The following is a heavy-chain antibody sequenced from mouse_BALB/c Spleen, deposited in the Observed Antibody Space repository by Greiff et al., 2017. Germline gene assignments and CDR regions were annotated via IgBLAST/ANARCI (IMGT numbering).Heavy chain of an antibody. CDR3: TRNYYYGSSYYFDY. CDR1: GYTFTDYE. D-gene: IGHD1-1*01. V-gene: IGHV1-15*01. J-gene: IGHJ2*01. CDR2: IDPETCGT. Sequence: QVQLQQSGAELVRPGASVTLSCKASGYTFTDYEMHWVKQTPVHGLEWIGAIDPETCGTAYNQKFKGKATLTADKSSSTAYMELRSLTSEDSAVYYCTRNYYYGSSYYFDYWGQGTTLTVSS.